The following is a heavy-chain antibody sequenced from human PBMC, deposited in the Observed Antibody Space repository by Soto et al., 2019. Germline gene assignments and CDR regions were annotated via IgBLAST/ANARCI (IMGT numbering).Heavy chain of an antibody. Sequence: ASVKVTCKASGYTFTGYYVHWVRQAPGQGLEWMGWINPNSGDTYLAQRFQGRVTMNRDTSIGTAYMELRGLTSDDTAEYYCAKGGAIVAAGTRVYLYNAMDVWGQGTTVTV. CDR1: GYTFTGYY. CDR2: INPNSGDT. V-gene: IGHV1-2*02. D-gene: IGHD1-26*01. J-gene: IGHJ6*02. CDR3: AKGGAIVAAGTRVYLYNAMDV.